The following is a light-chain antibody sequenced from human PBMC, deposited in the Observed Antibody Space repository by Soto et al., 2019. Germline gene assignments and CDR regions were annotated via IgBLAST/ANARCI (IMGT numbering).Light chain of an antibody. V-gene: IGKV3-15*01. CDR3: QQYNNWPWT. J-gene: IGKJ1*01. Sequence: EIVMTQSPATLSVSPCERSTLSCRASQSVRSSLAWYQQKPGQAPRLLIYGASTRATGIPARFSGSGSGTEFTLTISSLQSEDFAVYYCQQYNNWPWTFGQGTKVDIK. CDR1: QSVRSS. CDR2: GAS.